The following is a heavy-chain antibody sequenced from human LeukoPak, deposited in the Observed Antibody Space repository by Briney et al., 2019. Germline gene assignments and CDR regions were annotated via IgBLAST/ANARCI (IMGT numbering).Heavy chain of an antibody. J-gene: IGHJ5*02. CDR1: GYTFTSYD. CDR3: ARVSDSSSWYENWFDP. D-gene: IGHD6-13*01. V-gene: IGHV1-8*01. CDR2: MNPNSGNT. Sequence: AASVKVSCKASGYTFTSYDINWVRQATGQGLEWMGWMNPNSGNTGYAQKFQGRVTMTRNTSISTAYMELSSLRSEDTAVYYCARVSDSSSWYENWFDPWGQGNLVTVSS.